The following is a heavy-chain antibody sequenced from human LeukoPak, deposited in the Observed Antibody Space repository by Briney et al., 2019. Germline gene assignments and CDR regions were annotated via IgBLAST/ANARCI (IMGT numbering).Heavy chain of an antibody. Sequence: GASVNVSCKASGYTFTSYCMHWERQAPGQGLEWMGRINPNSGGTNYAQKFQGRVTMTRDTSISTAYMELSRLRSDDTAVYYCAREAEQLVRYFQHWGQGTLVTVSS. CDR2: INPNSGGT. CDR1: GYTFTSYC. V-gene: IGHV1-2*06. D-gene: IGHD6-13*01. J-gene: IGHJ1*01. CDR3: AREAEQLVRYFQH.